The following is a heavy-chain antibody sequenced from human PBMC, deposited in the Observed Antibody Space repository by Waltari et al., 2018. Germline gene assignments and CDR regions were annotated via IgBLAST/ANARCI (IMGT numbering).Heavy chain of an antibody. V-gene: IGHV1-8*01. CDR3: ARGKKTRIAVAAGYDY. D-gene: IGHD6-19*01. J-gene: IGHJ4*02. CDR2: MNPNSGNT. Sequence: QVQLVQSGAEVKKPGASVKVSCKASGYTFTSYDINWVRQATGQGLEWMGWMNPNSGNTGYEQKFQGRGTMTRNTSISTAYMELSSLRSEDTAVYYCARGKKTRIAVAAGYDYWGQGTLVTVSS. CDR1: GYTFTSYD.